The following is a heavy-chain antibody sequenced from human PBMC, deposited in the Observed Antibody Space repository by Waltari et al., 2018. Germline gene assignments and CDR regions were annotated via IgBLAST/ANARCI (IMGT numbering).Heavy chain of an antibody. Sequence: QVQLQQWGAGLLKPSETLSLTCAVYGGSFSGYSWRWIRSPPGKGLEWIGEINHSGSTNYSPSLKSRVTISVDTSKNQFSLKLSSVTAADTAVYYCARDPRRTYYYGSGSTQGWGQGTLVTVSS. D-gene: IGHD3-10*01. CDR3: ARDPRRTYYYGSGSTQG. J-gene: IGHJ4*02. V-gene: IGHV4-34*01. CDR1: GGSFSGYS. CDR2: INHSGST.